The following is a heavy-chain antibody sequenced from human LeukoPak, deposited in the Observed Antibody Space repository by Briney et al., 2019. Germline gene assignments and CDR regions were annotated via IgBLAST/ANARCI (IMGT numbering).Heavy chain of an antibody. J-gene: IGHJ4*02. Sequence: SETLSLTCTVSGGSIRSSYYYWGWIRQPPGKGLEWIGEINHSGSTNYNPSLKSRVTISVDTSKNQFSLKLSSVTAADTAVYYCASGRRDYWGQGTLVTVSS. CDR2: INHSGST. V-gene: IGHV4-39*07. CDR3: ASGRRDY. CDR1: GGSIRSSYYY.